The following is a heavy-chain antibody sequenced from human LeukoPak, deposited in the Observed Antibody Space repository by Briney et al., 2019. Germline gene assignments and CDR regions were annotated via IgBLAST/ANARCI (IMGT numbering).Heavy chain of an antibody. D-gene: IGHD1-7*01. CDR1: GYTFTGYY. J-gene: IGHJ4*02. CDR2: INPNSGGT. CDR3: ARSGLTGTTVPDY. Sequence: ASVKVSCKASGYTFTGYYMHWVRQAPGQGLEWMGRINPNSGGTNYAQKFQGGVTMTRDTSISTAYMELSRLRSDDTAVYYCARSGLTGTTVPDYWDQGTLVTVSS. V-gene: IGHV1-2*06.